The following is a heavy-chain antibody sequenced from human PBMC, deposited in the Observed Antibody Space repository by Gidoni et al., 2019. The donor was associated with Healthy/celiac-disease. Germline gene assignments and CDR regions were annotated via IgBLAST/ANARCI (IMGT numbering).Heavy chain of an antibody. CDR3: AKVPYSSGWYGIDY. V-gene: IGHV3-23*01. CDR1: GFTFSSYA. J-gene: IGHJ4*02. D-gene: IGHD6-19*01. Sequence: EVQLLESGGGLVQHGGSLSLSCADSGFTFSSYAMSWVRQAPGKGLEWVSAISGSGGSTYYADSVKGRFTISRDNSKNTLYLQMNSLRAEDTAVYYCAKVPYSSGWYGIDYWGQGTLVTVSS. CDR2: ISGSGGST.